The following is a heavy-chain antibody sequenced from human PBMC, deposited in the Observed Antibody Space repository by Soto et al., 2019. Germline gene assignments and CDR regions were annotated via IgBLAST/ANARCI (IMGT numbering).Heavy chain of an antibody. V-gene: IGHV4-39*01. J-gene: IGHJ4*02. CDR3: AISRGIEVAGPEY. CDR2: IHYTGKD. D-gene: IGHD6-19*01. CDR1: AGCLSGSHSH. Sequence: SETLSLPGALSAGCLSGSHSHWGWIRQPPGKGLEWIGSIHYTGKDYYNPSLRSRVIIYVDTSKNEFSLNLNSVTAADTAVYCCAISRGIEVAGPEYWGQGTLVTVSS.